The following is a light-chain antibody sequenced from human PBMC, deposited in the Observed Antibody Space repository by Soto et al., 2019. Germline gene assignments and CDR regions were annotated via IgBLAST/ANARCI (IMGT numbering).Light chain of an antibody. J-gene: IGKJ1*01. V-gene: IGKV1-39*01. CDR3: EQYKTFWP. Sequence: ITCRARPVTIRFVNWFQQTPGKAPNLMIYAASSLQSGVPSRFSGSGSGTDFTLTICSLQPDDIATYYCEQYKTFWPFGPGTKVAIK. CDR1: PVTIRF. CDR2: AAS.